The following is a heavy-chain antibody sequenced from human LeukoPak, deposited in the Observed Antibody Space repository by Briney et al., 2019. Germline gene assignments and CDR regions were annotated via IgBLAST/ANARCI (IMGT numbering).Heavy chain of an antibody. CDR3: AKDPRAVAGAVDY. CDR2: IRYDGSNK. Sequence: PGGSLRLSCAASGFTFSSYGMHWVRQAPGKGLEWVAFIRYDGSNKYYADSVKGRFTISRDNSKNTLYLQMNSLRAEDTAVYYCAKDPRAVAGAVDYWGQGTLVTVSS. CDR1: GFTFSSYG. J-gene: IGHJ4*02. D-gene: IGHD6-19*01. V-gene: IGHV3-30*02.